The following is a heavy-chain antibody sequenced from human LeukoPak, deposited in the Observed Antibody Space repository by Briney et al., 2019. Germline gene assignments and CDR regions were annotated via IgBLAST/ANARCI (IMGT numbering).Heavy chain of an antibody. CDR1: GFTFSDYY. D-gene: IGHD2-15*01. J-gene: IGHJ6*03. Sequence: GGSLRLSCAASGFTFSDYYMSWIRQAPGNGLEWVSYISSSGSNIYCADSVKGRFTISRDNAKNSLYMQMNSLRAEDTAVYYCARACSGGSCYCGGYYYYYYMDVWGKGTTVTVSS. V-gene: IGHV3-11*01. CDR2: ISSSGSNI. CDR3: ARACSGGSCYCGGYYYYYYMDV.